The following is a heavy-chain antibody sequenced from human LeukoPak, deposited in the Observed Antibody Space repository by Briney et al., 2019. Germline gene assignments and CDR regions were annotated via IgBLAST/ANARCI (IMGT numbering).Heavy chain of an antibody. CDR3: AKARKNYYYDSSGYYRPY. J-gene: IGHJ4*02. V-gene: IGHV3-23*01. CDR1: GFTFSSYA. CDR2: ISGSGGST. Sequence: GGSLRLSCAASGFTFSSYAMSWVRQAPGKGLEWVSAISGSGGSTYYADSVKGRFTISRDNSKNTLYLQMNSLGAEDTAVYYCAKARKNYYYDSSGYYRPYCGQGTLVTVSS. D-gene: IGHD3-22*01.